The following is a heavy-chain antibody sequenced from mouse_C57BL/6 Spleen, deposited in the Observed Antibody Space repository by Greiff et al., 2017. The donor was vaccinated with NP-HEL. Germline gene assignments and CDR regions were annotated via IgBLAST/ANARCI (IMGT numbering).Heavy chain of an antibody. V-gene: IGHV1-55*01. D-gene: IGHD2-10*02. J-gene: IGHJ1*03. Sequence: QVQLKQPGAELVKPGASVKMSCKASGYTFTSYWITWVKQRPGQGLEWIGDIYPGSGSTNYNEKFKRKATLTVDTSSNTAYMQLSSLTSEDSAVYYCARSIYWYFDVWGTGTTVTVSS. CDR1: GYTFTSYW. CDR3: ARSIYWYFDV. CDR2: IYPGSGST.